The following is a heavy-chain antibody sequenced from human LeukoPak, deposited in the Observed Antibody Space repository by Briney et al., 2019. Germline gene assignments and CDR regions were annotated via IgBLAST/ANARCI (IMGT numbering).Heavy chain of an antibody. D-gene: IGHD3-22*01. CDR2: IRYDGSNK. V-gene: IGHV3-33*01. CDR3: ARDLRVHYYDSSGNYFDY. Sequence: PGGSLRLSCVASGFTFSTYGMHWVRQAPGQGLEWVAVIRYDGSNKSYADSVKGRFTISRDSSKNTLYLQMNTLRAEDTAVYFCARDLRVHYYDSSGNYFDYWGQGTLVTVSS. J-gene: IGHJ4*02. CDR1: GFTFSTYG.